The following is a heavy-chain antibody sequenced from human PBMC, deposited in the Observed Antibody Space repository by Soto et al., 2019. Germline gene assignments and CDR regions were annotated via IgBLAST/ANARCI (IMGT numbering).Heavy chain of an antibody. CDR2: ISYDGSNK. CDR3: ARPQRGSLDAFEI. Sequence: GGPLRLSCAASGFTFSSYAMHWVRQAPGKGLEWVAVISYDGSNKYYADSVKGRFTISRDNSKNTLYLQMNSLRAEDTAAYYCARPQRGSLDAFEIWGQGTMVTVSS. J-gene: IGHJ3*02. V-gene: IGHV3-30-3*01. CDR1: GFTFSSYA. D-gene: IGHD3-10*01.